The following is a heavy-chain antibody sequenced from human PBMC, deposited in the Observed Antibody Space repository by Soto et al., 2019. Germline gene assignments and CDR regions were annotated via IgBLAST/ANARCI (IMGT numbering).Heavy chain of an antibody. CDR2: MNSEGSDT. Sequence: PGGSLRLSCVNSGFTFSSYWMHWVRQAPVKGLVWVSRMNSEGSDTYYADSVKGRFTISRDNARNTVYLQRNSLRVEDRAVYYCAREGMGFSNWFDPRGQGTPVTVAS. CDR3: AREGMGFSNWFDP. CDR1: GFTFSSYW. V-gene: IGHV3-74*01. D-gene: IGHD2-8*01. J-gene: IGHJ5*02.